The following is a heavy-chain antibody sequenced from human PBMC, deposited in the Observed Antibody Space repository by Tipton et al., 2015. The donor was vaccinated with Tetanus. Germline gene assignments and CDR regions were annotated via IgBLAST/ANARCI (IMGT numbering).Heavy chain of an antibody. D-gene: IGHD3-22*01. V-gene: IGHV3-43*01. Sequence: VQLVQSGGGLIQPGGSLKLSCAASGFSFDDYTMHWVRQLPGKSLEWVSLIRWDSGSTHYADSVKGRFTISRDNSKNSLFLQMRSLRTEDTAFYYCVKPMAPKDSSGLFGTWGQGSRVTVSS. CDR1: GFSFDDYT. CDR2: IRWDSGST. J-gene: IGHJ4*02. CDR3: VKPMAPKDSSGLFGT.